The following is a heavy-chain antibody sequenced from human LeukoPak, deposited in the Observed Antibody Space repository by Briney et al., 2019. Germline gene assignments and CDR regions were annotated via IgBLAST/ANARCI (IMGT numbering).Heavy chain of an antibody. CDR3: ARGPRVMLTTVTTVWFDP. Sequence: SETLSLTCTVSGGSISRYYWNWIRQPPGKGLEWIGYIYYTGSTNYNPSLKGRVTISVDTSKNQFSLKLSSVTAADTAVYYCARGPRVMLTTVTTVWFDPWGQGTLVTVSS. CDR2: IYYTGST. D-gene: IGHD4-11*01. V-gene: IGHV4-59*01. J-gene: IGHJ5*02. CDR1: GGSISRYY.